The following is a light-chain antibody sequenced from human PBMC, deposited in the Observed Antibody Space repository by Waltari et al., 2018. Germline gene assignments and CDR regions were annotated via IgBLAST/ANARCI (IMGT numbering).Light chain of an antibody. V-gene: IGKV3-20*01. Sequence: EIVLTQSPGTLSLSLGDRATLSCRASTSICRSVSWYQQTPGQAPRLLISDISRRATGIPDRFSGSGYGTDFSLTISRLEPEDFAVYYCQKYERLPATFGQGTTVEIK. CDR3: QKYERLPAT. J-gene: IGKJ1*01. CDR1: TSICRS. CDR2: DIS.